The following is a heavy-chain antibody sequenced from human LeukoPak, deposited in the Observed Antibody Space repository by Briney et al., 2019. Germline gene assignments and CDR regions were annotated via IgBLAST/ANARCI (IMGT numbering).Heavy chain of an antibody. D-gene: IGHD3-3*01. Sequence: GAXVKVSCKVSGYTLTELSMHWVRQAPGQGLEWMGWISAYNGNTNYAQKLQGRVTMTTDTSTSTAYMELRSLRSDDTAVYYCARARSMELYYDFWSGYWPTRRYQTSNWFDPWGQGTLVTVSS. CDR3: ARARSMELYYDFWSGYWPTRRYQTSNWFDP. CDR1: GYTLTELS. CDR2: ISAYNGNT. J-gene: IGHJ5*02. V-gene: IGHV1-18*01.